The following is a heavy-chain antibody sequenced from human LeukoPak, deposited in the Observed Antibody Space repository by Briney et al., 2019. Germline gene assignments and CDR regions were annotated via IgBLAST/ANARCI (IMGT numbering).Heavy chain of an antibody. CDR3: ARLNKTPTVYYYDSSGESDY. D-gene: IGHD3-22*01. J-gene: IGHJ4*02. CDR1: GDSISSSY. V-gene: IGHV4-59*08. CDR2: IYYSGRT. Sequence: SETLSLTCTVSGDSISSSYWTWIRQSPGKGLEWIGYIYYSGRTNYNPSLKSRVTMSVDTSKNQFSLTLRSMSAADTAVYYCARLNKTPTVYYYDSSGESDYWGQGTLVTVAS.